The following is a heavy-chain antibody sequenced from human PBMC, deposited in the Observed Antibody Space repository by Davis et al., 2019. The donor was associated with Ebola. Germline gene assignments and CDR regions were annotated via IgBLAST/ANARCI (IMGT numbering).Heavy chain of an antibody. CDR1: GFTFSSYA. CDR2: IAYDGSTE. D-gene: IGHD3-3*01. J-gene: IGHJ4*02. CDR3: AKSWSGYYTDHFDS. V-gene: IGHV3-30-3*01. Sequence: PGGSLRLSCAASGFTFSSYAIHWVRQAPGKGLDWVAVIAYDGSTEYYADSVQGRFIISRDNSKNTLFLQMNSLRNEDSGVYYCAKSWSGYYTDHFDSWGQGTLVAVSS.